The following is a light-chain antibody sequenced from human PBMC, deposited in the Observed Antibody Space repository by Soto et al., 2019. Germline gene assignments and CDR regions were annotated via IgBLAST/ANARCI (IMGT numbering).Light chain of an antibody. CDR2: GTS. J-gene: IGKJ1*01. Sequence: FTQSPGKRTLVQGERPTLSCRASQRVSSTYLAWYQQKPGQAPRLLIYGTSSRATGIPTRFSGSGSGTDFTLSITRLGPEALAVYYCELYETPLGLTFGQGTKVDIK. V-gene: IGKV3-20*01. CDR1: QRVSSTY. CDR3: ELYETPLGLT.